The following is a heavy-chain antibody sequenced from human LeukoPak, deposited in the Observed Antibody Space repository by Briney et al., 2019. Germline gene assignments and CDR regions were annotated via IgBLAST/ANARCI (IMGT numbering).Heavy chain of an antibody. D-gene: IGHD1-14*01. V-gene: IGHV4-34*01. Sequence: PSETLSLTCAVYGGSFSGYYWSWIRQPPGKGLEWIGEINHSGSTNYNPSLKSRVTISVDKSKNQFSLKLSSVTAADTAVYYCARDSVTTTKGVDPWGQGTLVTVSS. CDR3: ARDSVTTTKGVDP. J-gene: IGHJ5*02. CDR2: INHSGST. CDR1: GGSFSGYY.